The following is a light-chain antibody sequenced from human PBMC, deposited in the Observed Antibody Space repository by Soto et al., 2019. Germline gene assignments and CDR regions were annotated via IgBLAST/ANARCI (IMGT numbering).Light chain of an antibody. CDR3: SSYAGSNNFGVV. V-gene: IGLV2-8*01. CDR2: EVS. CDR1: SSDVGGYNY. J-gene: IGLJ2*01. Sequence: QPVLTQPPSASGSPGQSVIISCTGTSSDVGGYNYVSWYQQHPGKAPKLMIYEVSKRPSGVPDRFSGSKSGNTASLTVSGLQAEDEADYYCSSYAGSNNFGVVFGGGTKLTVL.